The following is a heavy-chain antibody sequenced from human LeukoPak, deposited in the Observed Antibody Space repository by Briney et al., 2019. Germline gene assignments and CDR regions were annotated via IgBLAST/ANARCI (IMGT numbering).Heavy chain of an antibody. Sequence: SETLSLTCTVSGGSISSGGYYWSWIRQHPGKGLEWIGYIYYSVRTYYNPSLKSRVTISVDTSKNQFSLKLSSVTAADTAVYYCARGVLLWFGEPGNYFDYWGQGTLVTVSS. CDR2: IYYSVRT. D-gene: IGHD3-10*01. V-gene: IGHV4-31*03. CDR3: ARGVLLWFGEPGNYFDY. CDR1: GGSISSGGYY. J-gene: IGHJ4*02.